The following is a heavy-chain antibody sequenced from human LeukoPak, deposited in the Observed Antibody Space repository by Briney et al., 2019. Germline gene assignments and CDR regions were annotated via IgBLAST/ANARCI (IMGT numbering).Heavy chain of an antibody. J-gene: IGHJ6*02. V-gene: IGHV1-2*02. D-gene: IGHD3-3*01. CDR3: ARDLPFYDFWSGWRNYYYYYGMDV. Sequence: GASVKVSCKASGYTFTGYYMHWVRQAPGQGLEWMGWINPNSGGTNYAQKFQGRVTMTRDTSISTAYMELSRLRSDDTAVYYCARDLPFYDFWSGWRNYYYYYGMDVRGQGTTVTVSS. CDR1: GYTFTGYY. CDR2: INPNSGGT.